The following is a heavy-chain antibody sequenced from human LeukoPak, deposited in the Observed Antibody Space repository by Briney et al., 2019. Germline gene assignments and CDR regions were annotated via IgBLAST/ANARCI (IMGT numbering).Heavy chain of an antibody. CDR1: GSNFNSYT. CDR3: ARGGIAARLDY. Sequence: GGSLRLSCAASGSNFNSYTMNWVRQAPGRGLEWVSSISSSGIYIYYADSVKGRFTISRDNSKNTLYLQMNSLRAEDTAVYYCARGGIAARLDYWGQGTLVTVSS. J-gene: IGHJ4*02. CDR2: ISSSGIYI. V-gene: IGHV3-21*01. D-gene: IGHD6-6*01.